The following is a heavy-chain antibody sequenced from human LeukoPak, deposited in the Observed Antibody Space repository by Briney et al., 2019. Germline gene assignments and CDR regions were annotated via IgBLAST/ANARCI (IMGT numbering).Heavy chain of an antibody. V-gene: IGHV4-34*01. CDR3: ARVGRLGKSAFDI. Sequence: SETLSLTCAVYGGSFSGYYWSWIRLPPGKGLEWIGEINHSGSTNYNPSLKSRVTISVDTSKNQFSLKLSSVTAADTAVYYCARVGRLGKSAFDIWGQGTMVTASS. CDR2: INHSGST. J-gene: IGHJ3*02. CDR1: GGSFSGYY. D-gene: IGHD3-16*01.